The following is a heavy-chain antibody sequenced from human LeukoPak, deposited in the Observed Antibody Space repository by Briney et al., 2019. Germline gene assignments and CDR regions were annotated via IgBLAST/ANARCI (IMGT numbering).Heavy chain of an antibody. CDR1: GFTFSYYA. J-gene: IGHJ4*02. CDR3: ARETYGDSTFDY. Sequence: GGSLRLSCSASGFTFSYYAMHWVRQAPGKGLEYVSAISSNGGATYYTDSVKGRFTISRDNSKNTLYLQMNSLRAEDTAVYYCARETYGDSTFDYWGQGTLVTVSS. V-gene: IGHV3-64*04. CDR2: ISSNGGAT. D-gene: IGHD4-17*01.